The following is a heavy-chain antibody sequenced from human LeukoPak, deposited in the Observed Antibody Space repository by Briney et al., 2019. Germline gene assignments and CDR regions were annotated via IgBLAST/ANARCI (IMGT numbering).Heavy chain of an antibody. Sequence: KPSETLSLTCAVYGGSFSGYYWSWIRQPPGKGLEWIGEINHSGSTNYNPSLKSRVTISVDTSKNQFSLKLSSVTAADTAVYYCARQSLADYYDSSGPLWGQGTLVTVPS. V-gene: IGHV4-34*01. CDR1: GGSFSGYY. CDR2: INHSGST. J-gene: IGHJ4*02. D-gene: IGHD3-22*01. CDR3: ARQSLADYYDSSGPL.